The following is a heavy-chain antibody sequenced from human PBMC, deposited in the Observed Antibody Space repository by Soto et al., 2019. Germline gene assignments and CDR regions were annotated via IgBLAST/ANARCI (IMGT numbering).Heavy chain of an antibody. D-gene: IGHD4-17*01. CDR2: INHSGRT. V-gene: IGHV4-34*01. J-gene: IGHJ5*02. CDR3: ASGMTTVPYNWFDP. CDR1: GGSFSGYY. Sequence: QVQLQQWGAGLLKPSETLALTCAVYGGSFSGYYWSWIRQPPGKGLEWLGEINHSGRTNYNPYLKCRVTISADTSKNQFSMKLSCVTAADTAVYYCASGMTTVPYNWFDPWGQGTLVTVSS.